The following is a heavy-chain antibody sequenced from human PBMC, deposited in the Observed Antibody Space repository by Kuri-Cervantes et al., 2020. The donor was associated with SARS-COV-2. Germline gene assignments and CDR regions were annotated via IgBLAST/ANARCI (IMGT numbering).Heavy chain of an antibody. CDR3: ARDAAVAVFDY. CDR2: ISSSSSYI. D-gene: IGHD6-19*01. Sequence: GGSLRLSCAASGFTFSDYDMHWVRQVTGKGLEWVSSISSSSSYIYYADSVKGRFTISRDNAKNSLYLQMNSLRAEDTAVYYCARDAAVAVFDYWGQGTLVTVSS. CDR1: GFTFSDYD. J-gene: IGHJ4*02. V-gene: IGHV3-21*01.